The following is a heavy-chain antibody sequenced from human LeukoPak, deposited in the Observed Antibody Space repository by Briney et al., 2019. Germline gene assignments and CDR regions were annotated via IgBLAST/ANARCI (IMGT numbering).Heavy chain of an antibody. Sequence: GGSLRLSCAASGFTFSSYAMSWVRQAPGRGLEWVSAISGSGGSTYYADSVKGRFTISRDNSKNTLYLQMNSLRAEDTAVYYCARANPYNYYDSSGYYGSSYYYYGMDVWGQGTTVTVSS. D-gene: IGHD3-22*01. V-gene: IGHV3-23*01. CDR2: ISGSGGST. CDR3: ARANPYNYYDSSGYYGSSYYYYGMDV. J-gene: IGHJ6*02. CDR1: GFTFSSYA.